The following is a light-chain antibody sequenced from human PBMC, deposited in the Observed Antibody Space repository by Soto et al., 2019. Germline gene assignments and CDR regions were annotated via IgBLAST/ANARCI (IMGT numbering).Light chain of an antibody. CDR2: SNT. J-gene: IGLJ3*02. Sequence: QAVVTQPPSASGTPGQRVSISCSGSSSDIGRNPVSGYQQLPGTAPKLLLYSNTDRPSGVPDRFSGMKSGTSASLAISGLQSEDEAEYYCATWDDGLYGWVFGGGTKLTVL. CDR1: SSDIGRNP. V-gene: IGLV1-44*01. CDR3: ATWDDGLYGWV.